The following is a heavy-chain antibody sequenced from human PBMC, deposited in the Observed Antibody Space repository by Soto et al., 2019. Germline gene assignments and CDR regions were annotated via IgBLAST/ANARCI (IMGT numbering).Heavy chain of an antibody. J-gene: IGHJ3*02. D-gene: IGHD1-26*01. Sequence: PGGSLRLSCVASGFTFSSYAMSWVHQAPGKGLEWVSAISGSGGSTYYADSVKGRFTISRDNSKNTLYLQMNSLRAEDTAVYYCAKERFGSPRAFDIWGQGTMVTVSS. CDR2: ISGSGGST. V-gene: IGHV3-23*01. CDR3: AKERFGSPRAFDI. CDR1: GFTFSSYA.